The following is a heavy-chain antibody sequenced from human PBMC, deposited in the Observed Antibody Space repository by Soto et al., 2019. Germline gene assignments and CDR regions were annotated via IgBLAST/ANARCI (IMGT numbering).Heavy chain of an antibody. J-gene: IGHJ4*02. D-gene: IGHD2-2*02. CDR1: GFGFSNYE. CDR3: ARGDCKTSCYIGF. CDR2: ITSSGGAT. Sequence: EVQLVESGGGLVQPGGSLRLSFAASGFGFSNYEMNWVRQAPGKGLEWVSYITSSGGATMYADSVKGRFTISRDNAKDSLYLQMNSLRVEDTAVYYCARGDCKTSCYIGFWGQGALVTVSS. V-gene: IGHV3-48*03.